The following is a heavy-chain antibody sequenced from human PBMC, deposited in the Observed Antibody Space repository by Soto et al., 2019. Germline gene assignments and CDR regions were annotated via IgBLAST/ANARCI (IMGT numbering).Heavy chain of an antibody. D-gene: IGHD6-6*01. V-gene: IGHV4-39*01. CDR3: ARPWGIAAQRWWFDP. CDR2: IYYSGST. J-gene: IGHJ5*02. Sequence: QLQLQESGPGLVKPSETLSLTCTVSGGSISSSSYYWGWIRQPPGKGLEWIGSIYYSGSTYYNPSLKSRVTISVDTSKNQFSLKLSSVTAADTAVYYCARPWGIAAQRWWFDPWGQGTLVTVSS. CDR1: GGSISSSSYY.